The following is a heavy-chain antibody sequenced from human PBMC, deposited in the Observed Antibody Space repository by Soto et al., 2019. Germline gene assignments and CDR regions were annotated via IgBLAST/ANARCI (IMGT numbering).Heavy chain of an antibody. CDR2: ISAYNGNT. D-gene: IGHD6-13*01. V-gene: IGHV1-18*01. J-gene: IGHJ6*02. Sequence: ASVKVSCKASGYTFTSYGISWVRQAPGQGLEWMGWISAYNGNTNYAQKLQGRVTMTTDTSTSTAYMELRSLRSDDTAVYYCASSSRSWYDRSYYYGMDVWGQGTTVTVYS. CDR1: GYTFTSYG. CDR3: ASSSRSWYDRSYYYGMDV.